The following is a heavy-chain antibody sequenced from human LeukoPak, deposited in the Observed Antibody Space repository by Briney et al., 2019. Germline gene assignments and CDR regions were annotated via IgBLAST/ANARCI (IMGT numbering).Heavy chain of an antibody. J-gene: IGHJ5*02. CDR3: ARHIVVVPAAIYWFDP. CDR2: IYTSGST. D-gene: IGHD2-2*02. CDR1: GGSISSYY. Sequence: PSETLSLTCTVSGGSISSYYWSWIRQPPGKGLEWIGYIYTSGSTNYNPSLKSRVTISVDTSKNQFSLKPSSVTAADTAVYYCARHIVVVPAAIYWFDPWGQGTLVTVSS. V-gene: IGHV4-4*09.